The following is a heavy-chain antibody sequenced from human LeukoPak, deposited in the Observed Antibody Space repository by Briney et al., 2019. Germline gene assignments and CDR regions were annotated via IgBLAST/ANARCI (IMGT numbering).Heavy chain of an antibody. CDR2: ISGSGGST. J-gene: IGHJ4*02. D-gene: IGHD1-1*01. Sequence: RPGRSLRLSCAASGFTFSSYAMSWVRQAPGKGLEWVSAISGSGGSTYYADSVKGRFTISRDNSKNTLYLQMNSLRAEDTAVYYCAKGSTDNEPPYFDYWGQGTLVTVSS. V-gene: IGHV3-23*01. CDR3: AKGSTDNEPPYFDY. CDR1: GFTFSSYA.